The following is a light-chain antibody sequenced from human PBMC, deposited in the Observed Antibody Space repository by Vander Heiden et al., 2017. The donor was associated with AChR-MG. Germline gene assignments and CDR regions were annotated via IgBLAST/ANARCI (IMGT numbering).Light chain of an antibody. CDR2: WAS. J-gene: IGKJ2*01. CDR1: QSVLYSSNNKNY. Sequence: DIVMTQSPESLAVSLGERATINCKSSQSVLYSSNNKNYLAWYQQKPGQPPKLLIYWASTRESGVPDRFSGSGSGIDFTLSISSLQAEDVAVYHCQQYYSTPYTFGQGTKLEIK. V-gene: IGKV4-1*01. CDR3: QQYYSTPYT.